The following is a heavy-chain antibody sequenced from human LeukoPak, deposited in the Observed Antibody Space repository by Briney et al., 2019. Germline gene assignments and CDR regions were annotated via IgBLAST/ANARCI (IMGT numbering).Heavy chain of an antibody. CDR2: ISSSSSTI. D-gene: IGHD2-15*01. J-gene: IGHJ4*02. CDR1: GFTFSSYS. V-gene: IGHV3-48*01. Sequence: GGSLRLSCAASGFTFSSYSTNWVRQAPGKGLEWVSYISSSSSTIYYADSVKGRFTISRDNAKNSLYLQMNSLRAEDTAVYYCARESPAWGYGGNSDYWGQGTLVTVSS. CDR3: ARESPAWGYGGNSDY.